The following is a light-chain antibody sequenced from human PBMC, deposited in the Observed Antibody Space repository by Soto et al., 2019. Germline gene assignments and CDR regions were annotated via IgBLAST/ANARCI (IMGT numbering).Light chain of an antibody. V-gene: IGLV2-14*03. CDR3: TSHTTTSPPVL. Sequence: QSALTQPASVSGSPGQSITISCTGTSSDVGAFNFVSWYQQHPGKAPKLMIYDVRHRPSGVSDRFSGSKSGNTASLTIYGLQAVDEADYYCTSHTTTSPPVLFGGGTKLTVL. CDR2: DVR. J-gene: IGLJ2*01. CDR1: SSDVGAFNF.